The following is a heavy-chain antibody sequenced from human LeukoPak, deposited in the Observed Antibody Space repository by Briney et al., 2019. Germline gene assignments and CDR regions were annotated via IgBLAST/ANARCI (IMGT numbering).Heavy chain of an antibody. CDR1: GGSISSYY. CDR2: IYYSGST. Sequence: SETLSLTCTVSGGSISSYYWSWIRQPPGKGLEWIGYIYYSGSTNYNPSLKSRVTISVDASKNQFSLKLSSVTAADTAVYYCARVGSSSWYFDYWGQGTLVTVSS. CDR3: ARVGSSSWYFDY. D-gene: IGHD6-13*01. V-gene: IGHV4-59*01. J-gene: IGHJ4*02.